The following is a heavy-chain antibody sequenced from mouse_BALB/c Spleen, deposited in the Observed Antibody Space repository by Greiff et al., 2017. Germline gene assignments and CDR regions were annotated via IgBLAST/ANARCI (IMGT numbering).Heavy chain of an antibody. Sequence: EVMLVESGGGLVQPGGSMKLSCVASGFTFSNYWMNWVRQSPEKGLEWVAEIRLKSNNYATHYAESVKGRFTISRDDSKSSVYLQMNNLRAEDTGIYYCAFYYRYDGGPYYWGQGTTLTVSS. CDR3: AFYYRYDGGPYY. CDR2: IRLKSNNYAT. CDR1: GFTFSNYW. D-gene: IGHD2-14*01. V-gene: IGHV6-6*02. J-gene: IGHJ2*01.